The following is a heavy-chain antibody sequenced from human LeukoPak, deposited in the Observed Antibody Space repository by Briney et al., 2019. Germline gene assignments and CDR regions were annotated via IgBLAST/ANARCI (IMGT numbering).Heavy chain of an antibody. CDR3: ARDPESGYHYFDY. V-gene: IGHV3-48*01. CDR1: GFTFSSYS. CDR2: ISSGSSTT. Sequence: GGSLRLSCAASGFTFSSYSMNWVRQAPGKGLEWVSYISSGSSTTYYADSVKGRFTISKDNAKNSLFLQMNSLRAEDTAVYYCARDPESGYHYFDYWDQGTLVTVS. D-gene: IGHD3-3*01. J-gene: IGHJ4*02.